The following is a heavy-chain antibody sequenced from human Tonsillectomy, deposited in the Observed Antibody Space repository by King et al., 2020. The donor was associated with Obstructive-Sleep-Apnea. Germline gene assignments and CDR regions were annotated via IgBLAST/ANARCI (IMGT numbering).Heavy chain of an antibody. V-gene: IGHV3-30-3*01. D-gene: IGHD2-15*01. J-gene: IGHJ4*02. CDR1: GFTFSSYA. CDR3: ARRDLDCSGGSCNGFDY. CDR2: ISYDGSNK. Sequence: VQLVESGGGVVQPGRSLRLSCAASGFTFSSYAMDWVRQAPGKGREWVAVISYDGSNKYYADSVEGRFTISRDNSKNTLYLQRNSLRAEDTAVYYCARRDLDCSGGSCNGFDYWGQGTLVTVSS.